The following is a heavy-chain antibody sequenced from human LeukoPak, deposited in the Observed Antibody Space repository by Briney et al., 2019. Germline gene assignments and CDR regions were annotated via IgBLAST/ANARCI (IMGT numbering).Heavy chain of an antibody. J-gene: IGHJ4*02. CDR2: IYYSGST. CDR3: ARGAYDSSGYYYLPAYYFDY. V-gene: IGHV4-39*01. D-gene: IGHD3-22*01. CDR1: GGSISSSFYY. Sequence: SETLSLTCTVSGGSISSSFYYWGWIRQPPGKGLEWIGSIYYSGSTYYNPSLKSRVTISVDTSKNQFSLKLSSVTAADTAVYYCARGAYDSSGYYYLPAYYFDYWGQGTLVTVSS.